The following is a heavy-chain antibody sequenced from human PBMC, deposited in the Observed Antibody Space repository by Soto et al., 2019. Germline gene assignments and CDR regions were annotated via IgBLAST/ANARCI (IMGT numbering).Heavy chain of an antibody. CDR1: GFTFNEYG. CDR2: VNWNGADT. D-gene: IGHD2-15*01. CDR3: ARGHCSVGTCYSGAFDI. Sequence: EVQLVDSGGGVIRPGGSLRLSCAASGFTFNEYGMSWVRQAPGKGPEWVSSVNWNGADTGYADSVKGRFTISRDNAKKFLYLQMHSLRADVTALYHCARGHCSVGTCYSGAFDIWGQGTMVTVSS. J-gene: IGHJ3*02. V-gene: IGHV3-20*01.